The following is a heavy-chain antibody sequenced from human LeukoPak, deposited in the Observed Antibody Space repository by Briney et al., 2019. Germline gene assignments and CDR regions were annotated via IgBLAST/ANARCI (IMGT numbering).Heavy chain of an antibody. CDR2: IIPIFGTA. CDR1: GGTFSSYA. CDR3: ARGFASGSEAFDI. V-gene: IGHV1-69*05. Sequence: ASVKVSCKASGGTFSSYAISWVRQAPGQGLEWMGGIIPIFGTANYAQKFQGRVTITTDESTSTAYMELSSLRSEDTAVYYCARGFASGSEAFDIWGQGTMVTVSS. D-gene: IGHD6-25*01. J-gene: IGHJ3*02.